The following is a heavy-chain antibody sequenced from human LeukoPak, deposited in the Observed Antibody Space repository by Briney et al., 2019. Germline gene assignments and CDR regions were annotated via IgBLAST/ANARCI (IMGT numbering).Heavy chain of an antibody. Sequence: SETLSLTCTVSGGSISSYYWSWIRQPPGKGLEWIGYIYYSGSTNYNPSLKSRVTISVDTSKNQFSLKLSSVTAADTAVYYCARAGYCSSTSCENWFDPWGQGTLVTVSS. CDR1: GGSISSYY. CDR2: IYYSGST. CDR3: ARAGYCSSTSCENWFDP. V-gene: IGHV4-59*12. J-gene: IGHJ5*02. D-gene: IGHD2-2*01.